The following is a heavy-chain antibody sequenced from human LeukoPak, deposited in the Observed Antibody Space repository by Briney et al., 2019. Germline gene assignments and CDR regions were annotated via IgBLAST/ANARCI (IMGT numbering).Heavy chain of an antibody. CDR3: ARDTWGGAGELPRNALDY. V-gene: IGHV3-30-3*01. J-gene: IGHJ4*02. CDR2: ISYDGNNK. CDR1: GFTFSSFA. Sequence: PGGSLRLSCAASGFTFSSFAMHWVRQAPGKGLEWVAVISYDGNNKYYADSVKGRFTISRDNSKNTLYLQMNSLRAEDTAVYYCARDTWGGAGELPRNALDYWGQGTLVTVSS. D-gene: IGHD1-26*01.